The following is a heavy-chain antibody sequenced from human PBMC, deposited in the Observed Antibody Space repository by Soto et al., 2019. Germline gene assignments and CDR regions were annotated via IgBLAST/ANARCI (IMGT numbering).Heavy chain of an antibody. J-gene: IGHJ4*02. CDR1: GYNFTSYY. Sequence: ASVKVSCKASGYNFTSYYMHWVRQAPGQGLEWMGIIDPSGGSTSYAQKFQGRVSMTRDTSTSTVYMDLSSLRSEDTAVYYCARDLTGGPTYDDFCSGYSPVDYWGLGTLVTVSS. CDR3: ARDLTGGPTYDDFCSGYSPVDY. V-gene: IGHV1-46*03. CDR2: IDPSGGST. D-gene: IGHD3-3*01.